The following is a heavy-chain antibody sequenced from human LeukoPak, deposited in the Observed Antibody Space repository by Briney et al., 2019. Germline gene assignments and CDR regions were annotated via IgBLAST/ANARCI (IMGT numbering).Heavy chain of an antibody. CDR2: TYYSRSA. CDR3: AGHRGVRSGRDRNYFDY. J-gene: IGHJ4*02. V-gene: IGHV4-59*08. Sequence: SETLSLTCTVSSGSISSYYWSWIRQPPGKGLEWIGYTYYSRSANYNPSLKSRVTISVDTSKNQFSLKLSSVTAADTAVYYCAGHRGVRSGRDRNYFDYWGQGTLVTVSS. D-gene: IGHD1-26*01. CDR1: SGSISSYY.